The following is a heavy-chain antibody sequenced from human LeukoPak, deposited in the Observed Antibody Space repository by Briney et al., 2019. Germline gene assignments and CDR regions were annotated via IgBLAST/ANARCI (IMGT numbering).Heavy chain of an antibody. Sequence: GGSLRLSCAASGFTFSDYYMSWIRQAPGKGLEWVSYISSSGSTIYYADFVKGRFTISRDNAKNSLYLQMNSLRAEDTAVYYCARDWPYYDSSGYYPKSWYYYYGMDVWGQGTTVTVSS. J-gene: IGHJ6*02. D-gene: IGHD3-22*01. CDR2: ISSSGSTI. CDR3: ARDWPYYDSSGYYPKSWYYYYGMDV. CDR1: GFTFSDYY. V-gene: IGHV3-11*01.